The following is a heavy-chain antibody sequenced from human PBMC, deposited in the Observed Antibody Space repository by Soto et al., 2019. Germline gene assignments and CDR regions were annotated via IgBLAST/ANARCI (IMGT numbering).Heavy chain of an antibody. CDR1: GFDFDDFA. CDR2: INSDGTDS. Sequence: VQLVESGGGEIQTGASLRLSCAAAGFDFDDFAMHWVRQAPWEGLEWVSLINSDGTDSYYMDSVRGRFTISRDNGNKSLSLQMDRLRPEDTDLYFCAQAFYYYDSSPLDQWGQGTLVSVSS. V-gene: IGHV3-43D*03. CDR3: AQAFYYYDSSPLDQ. D-gene: IGHD3-22*01. J-gene: IGHJ4*02.